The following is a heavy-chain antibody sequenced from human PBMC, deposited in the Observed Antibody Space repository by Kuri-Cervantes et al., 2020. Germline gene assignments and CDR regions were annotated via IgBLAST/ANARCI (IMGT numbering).Heavy chain of an antibody. CDR2: IDWDDDK. D-gene: IGHD1-20*01. Sequence: SGPTLVKPTQTLTLTCTFSGFSLNTRGMRVSWIRQPPGKALEWLARIDWDDDKHYTTSLRTRLTISKDTSRNQVVLTMTNVDPVDTATYYCVHSRNWNDAPLLDSWGQGTLVTVSS. CDR3: VHSRNWNDAPLLDS. CDR1: GFSLNTRGMR. J-gene: IGHJ5*01. V-gene: IGHV2-70*04.